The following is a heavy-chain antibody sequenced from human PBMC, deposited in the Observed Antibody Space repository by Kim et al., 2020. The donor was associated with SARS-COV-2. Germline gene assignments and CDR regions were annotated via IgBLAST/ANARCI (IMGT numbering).Heavy chain of an antibody. CDR2: ISYDGSNK. Sequence: GGSLRLSCAASGFTFSSYGMHWVRQAPGKGLEWVAVISYDGSNKYYADSVKGRFTISRDNSKNTLYLQMNSLRAEDTAVYYCATLSGRLPHRWGADAFD. CDR3: ATLSGRLPHRWGADAFD. D-gene: IGHD3-16*01. J-gene: IGHJ3*02. V-gene: IGHV3-30*03. CDR1: GFTFSSYG.